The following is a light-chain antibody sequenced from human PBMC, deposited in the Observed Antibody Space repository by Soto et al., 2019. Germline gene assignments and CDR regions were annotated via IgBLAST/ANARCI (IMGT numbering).Light chain of an antibody. J-gene: IGKJ1*01. Sequence: DIQMTQSPSSLSASVGDRVTITCRASQSISSYLNWYQQKPGKAPKLLINKASSLESGVPSRFSGSGSGTEFTLTISSLQPDDFATYYCQHFNSYPWTFGQGTKVDNK. CDR3: QHFNSYPWT. CDR2: KAS. V-gene: IGKV1-5*03. CDR1: QSISSY.